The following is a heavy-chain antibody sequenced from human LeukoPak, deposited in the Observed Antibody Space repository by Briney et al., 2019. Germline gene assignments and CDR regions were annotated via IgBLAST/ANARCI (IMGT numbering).Heavy chain of an antibody. CDR3: ARGGAVYATPFDY. CDR2: IYTSGST. Sequence: SETLSLTCTVSGGSISRYYWAWIRQPAGKGLEWIGRIYTSGSTNYNPSLKSRVTMSVDTSKNQFSLKLSSVTAADTAVYYCARGGAVYATPFDYWGQGTLVTVSS. D-gene: IGHD2-8*01. V-gene: IGHV4-4*07. J-gene: IGHJ4*02. CDR1: GGSISRYY.